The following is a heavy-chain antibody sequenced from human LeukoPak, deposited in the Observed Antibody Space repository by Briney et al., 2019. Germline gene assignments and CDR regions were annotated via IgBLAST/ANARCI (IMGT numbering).Heavy chain of an antibody. D-gene: IGHD3-10*01. J-gene: IGHJ4*02. CDR3: ARVARGSGSHNVDY. CDR2: INTNTGNP. Sequence: ASVKVSCKASGYTFTSYAMNWVRQAPGQGLEWMGWINTNTGNPTYAKGFTGRFVFSLDTSVSTAYLQISSLKAEDTAVYYCARVARGSGSHNVDYWGQGTLVTVSS. CDR1: GYTFTSYA. V-gene: IGHV7-4-1*02.